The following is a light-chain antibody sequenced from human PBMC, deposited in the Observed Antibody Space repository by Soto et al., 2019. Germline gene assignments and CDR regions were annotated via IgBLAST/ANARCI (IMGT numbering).Light chain of an antibody. J-gene: IGKJ2*01. CDR2: GAS. CDR3: QQYNNWPHT. Sequence: EIVMTQSPATLSVSPGQSAILSCRASQSISSNLAWYQQRPGQAPRLLMYGASTRDTGIPARFSGSESGTEFTLIISSLQSEDFAVYYGQQYNNWPHTFGQGTKLEI. CDR1: QSISSN. V-gene: IGKV3-15*01.